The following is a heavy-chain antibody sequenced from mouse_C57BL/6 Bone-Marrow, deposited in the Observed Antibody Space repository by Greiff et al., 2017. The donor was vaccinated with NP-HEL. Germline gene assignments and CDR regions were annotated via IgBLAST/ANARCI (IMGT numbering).Heavy chain of an antibody. CDR1: GYTFTSYG. D-gene: IGHD1-1*01. CDR2: IYPRSGNT. J-gene: IGHJ4*01. V-gene: IGHV1-81*01. Sequence: VKLMESGAELVKPGASVKLSCKASGYTFTSYGISWVKQRTGQGLEWIGEIYPRSGNTYYNEKFKGKATLTADKSSSTAYMELRSLTSEDSAVYFCARWGYYGSRYAMDYWGQGTSVTVSS. CDR3: ARWGYYGSRYAMDY.